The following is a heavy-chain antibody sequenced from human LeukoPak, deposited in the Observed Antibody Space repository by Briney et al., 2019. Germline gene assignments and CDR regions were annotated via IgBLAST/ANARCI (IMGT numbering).Heavy chain of an antibody. D-gene: IGHD3-10*01. CDR2: ISYDGSKK. CDR3: AKIRGVRYDAFDI. CDR1: GFTFSSYG. Sequence: GRSLRLSCAASGFTFSSYGMHWVRQAPGKGLEWVAVISYDGSKKYYADSVKGRFTISRDNSKNTLYLQMNSLRAEDTAVYYCAKIRGVRYDAFDIWGQGTMVTVSS. V-gene: IGHV3-30*18. J-gene: IGHJ3*02.